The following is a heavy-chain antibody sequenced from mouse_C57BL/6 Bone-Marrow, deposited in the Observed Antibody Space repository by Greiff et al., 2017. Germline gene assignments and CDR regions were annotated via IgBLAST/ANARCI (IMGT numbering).Heavy chain of an antibody. Sequence: DVMLVESGGGLVQPGGSLKLSCAASGFTFSDYGMAWVRQAPRKGPEWVAFISNLAYSIYYADTVTGRFTISRENAKNTLYLEMSSLRSEDTAMYYCARHHHPAWFAYWGQGTLGTVSA. J-gene: IGHJ3*01. CDR2: ISNLAYSI. V-gene: IGHV5-15*01. CDR1: GFTFSDYG. CDR3: ARHHHPAWFAY.